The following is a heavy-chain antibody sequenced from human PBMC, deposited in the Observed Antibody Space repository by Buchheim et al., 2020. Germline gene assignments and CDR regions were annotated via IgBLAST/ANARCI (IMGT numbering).Heavy chain of an antibody. Sequence: QVHLVESGGGLAQPGDSLRLSCGASGFTFSNYGIHWLRKAPGKGLEWVAAIADDGGAKVYADSVKGRFTLSRDNSKNMVYRQMNSLRPDDSALYFCAKEGRFTEWYYDYWGQGTL. CDR2: IADDGGAK. V-gene: IGHV3-30*18. CDR3: AKEGRFTEWYYDY. J-gene: IGHJ4*02. D-gene: IGHD3-3*01. CDR1: GFTFSNYG.